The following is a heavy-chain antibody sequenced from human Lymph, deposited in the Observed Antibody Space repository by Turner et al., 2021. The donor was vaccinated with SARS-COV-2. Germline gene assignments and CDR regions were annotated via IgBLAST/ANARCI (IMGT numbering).Heavy chain of an antibody. D-gene: IGHD1-1*01. CDR1: GFIVSSNY. CDR3: ARDLQLYGMDV. J-gene: IGHJ6*02. CDR2: IYSVGST. Sequence: EVQLVETGGGLIQPGGSLRLSCAASGFIVSSNYMNWVRQAPGKGLEWVSLIYSVGSTYYADSVKGRFTISRDNSKNTLYLQMNSLRAEDTAVYYCARDLQLYGMDVWGQGTTVTVSS. V-gene: IGHV3-53*02.